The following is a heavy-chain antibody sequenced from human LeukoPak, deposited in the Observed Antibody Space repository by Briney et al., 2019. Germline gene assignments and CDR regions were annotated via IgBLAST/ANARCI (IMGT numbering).Heavy chain of an antibody. V-gene: IGHV3-21*01. J-gene: IGHJ4*02. CDR1: GFSFSTYD. Sequence: PGGSLRLSCAASGFSFSTYDMNWVRQAPGKGLEWVSSLTTDSEYIYYANSVKGRFTVSRDNAKNSLFLEMNSLRAEDTAVYYCARGGVTAIRSDAFDHWGQGTLVTVSS. CDR3: ARGGVTAIRSDAFDH. CDR2: LTTDSEYI. D-gene: IGHD2-21*02.